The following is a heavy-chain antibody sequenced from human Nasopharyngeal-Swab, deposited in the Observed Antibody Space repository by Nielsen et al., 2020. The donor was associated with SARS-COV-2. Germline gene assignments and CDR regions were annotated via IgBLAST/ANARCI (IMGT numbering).Heavy chain of an antibody. CDR2: TSYDGSIT. D-gene: IGHD3-10*01. Sequence: VRQAPGKGPEWLAITSYDGSITDYGDSVKGRFTISRDNSKNTLYLQMSNLRAEDTAVYYCAREFYYGYHAYSDFLDPWGQGTLVTVSS. J-gene: IGHJ5*02. V-gene: IGHV3-30*03. CDR3: AREFYYGYHAYSDFLDP.